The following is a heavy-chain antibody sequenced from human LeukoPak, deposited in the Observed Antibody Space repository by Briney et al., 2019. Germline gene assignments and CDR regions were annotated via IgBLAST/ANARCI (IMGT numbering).Heavy chain of an antibody. J-gene: IGHJ6*02. Sequence: SGTLSLTCAVSGDSIRSDSWWILVRPAPGKGLACFGERYHDGRRTYNPSLKSRVSISLDESENQFSLELTSVTAADTAVYFCAREKGHLMEVDVWGQGTTVTVSS. CDR2: RYHDGRR. D-gene: IGHD3-3*01. CDR3: AREKGHLMEVDV. CDR1: GDSIRSDSW. V-gene: IGHV4-4*02.